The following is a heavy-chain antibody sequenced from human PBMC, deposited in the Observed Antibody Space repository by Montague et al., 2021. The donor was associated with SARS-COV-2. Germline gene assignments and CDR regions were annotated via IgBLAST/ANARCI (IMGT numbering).Heavy chain of an antibody. D-gene: IGHD6-13*01. CDR3: ARGYSSSYYGGRWFDP. J-gene: IGHJ5*02. CDR1: GHSISSYY. Sequence: SETLSLTCSVSGHSISSYYWSWIRQSPGKGLEWIGHIYHSGGTIYNPSLNRRVTISLDTSKNQFSLKLTTVTAADTALYYCARGYSSSYYGGRWFDPWGQGNLVNGYS. V-gene: IGHV4-59*01. CDR2: IYHSGGT.